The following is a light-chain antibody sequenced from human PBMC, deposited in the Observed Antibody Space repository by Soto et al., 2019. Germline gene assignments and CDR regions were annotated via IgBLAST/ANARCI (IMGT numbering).Light chain of an antibody. CDR3: SSYAGGGRCV. CDR1: SSDVGSYNL. J-gene: IGLJ1*01. V-gene: IGLV2-23*01. Sequence: QSALTQPASVSGSPRQSITISCTGTSSDVGSYNLVSWYQQHPGKAPKLIIYEGSERPSGVSDRFSASRSGDTASLTISGLQAVDEADYFCSSYAGGGRCVFGTGTKVTVL. CDR2: EGS.